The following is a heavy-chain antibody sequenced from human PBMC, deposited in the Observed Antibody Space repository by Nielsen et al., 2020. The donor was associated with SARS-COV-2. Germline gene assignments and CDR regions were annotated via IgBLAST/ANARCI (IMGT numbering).Heavy chain of an antibody. D-gene: IGHD3/OR15-3a*01. V-gene: IGHV1-2*02. CDR1: GYTFPDHY. J-gene: IGHJ6*02. CDR3: ARARATIFGLVMSYGMDV. Sequence: SVKVSCMASGYTFPDHYRLWVGQPPGQGLEGMGGINPYSGGTNYAQKFQGTVTMTRDASISTVYMELTSDDTAVYYCARARATIFGLVMSYGMDVWGQGTTVAVSS. CDR2: INPYSGGT.